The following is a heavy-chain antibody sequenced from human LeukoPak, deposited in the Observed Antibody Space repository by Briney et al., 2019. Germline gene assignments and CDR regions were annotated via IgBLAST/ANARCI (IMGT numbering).Heavy chain of an antibody. V-gene: IGHV3-11*04. CDR2: IRSSGSAT. D-gene: IGHD6-19*01. CDR1: GFTFRDYY. Sequence: GGSLRLSCAASGFTFRDYYMIWIRQAPGKGLEWVSYIRSSGSATYYSDFVKGRFTISRDNARNSLYLQMNSLRVEDTAVYYCATSTLAVAGQDLFDYWGQGTLVTVSS. J-gene: IGHJ4*02. CDR3: ATSTLAVAGQDLFDY.